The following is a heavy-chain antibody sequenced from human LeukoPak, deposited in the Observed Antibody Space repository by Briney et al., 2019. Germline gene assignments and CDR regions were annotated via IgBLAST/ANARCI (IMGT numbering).Heavy chain of an antibody. Sequence: ASVKVSCKASGYTFTSYYMHWVRQAPGQGLEWMGIINPSGGSTSYAQKFQGRVTMTRDTSTSTVYMELSSLRSEDTAVYYCAREITIFGGVGCMDVWGQGTTVTVSS. CDR1: GYTFTSYY. V-gene: IGHV1-46*01. J-gene: IGHJ6*02. CDR2: INPSGGST. D-gene: IGHD3-3*01. CDR3: AREITIFGGVGCMDV.